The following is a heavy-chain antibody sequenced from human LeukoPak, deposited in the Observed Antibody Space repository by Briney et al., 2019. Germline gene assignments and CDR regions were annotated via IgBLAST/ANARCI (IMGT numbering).Heavy chain of an antibody. V-gene: IGHV4-39*07. D-gene: IGHD3-22*01. CDR1: GGSISSSSYY. J-gene: IGHJ3*02. Sequence: SETLSLTYTVSGGSISSSSYYWGWIRQPPGKGLEWIGSIYYSGSTYYNPFLKSRVTISVDTSKNQFSLKLSSVTAADTAVYYCARGHYYYDSMGHAFDIWGQGTMVTVSS. CDR3: ARGHYYYDSMGHAFDI. CDR2: IYYSGST.